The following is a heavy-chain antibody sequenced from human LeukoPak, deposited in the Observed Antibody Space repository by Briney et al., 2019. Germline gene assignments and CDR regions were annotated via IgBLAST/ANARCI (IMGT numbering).Heavy chain of an antibody. D-gene: IGHD2-21*02. CDR3: ARDQNKYCGGDCYPPGAFDI. CDR1: GFTFSSYW. CDR2: IYGDGSTT. J-gene: IGHJ3*02. V-gene: IGHV3-74*03. Sequence: GGSLRLSCAASGFTFSSYWMHWVRQAPGKGLVWVSHIYGDGSTTTYADSVKGRFTISRDNAKNTLYLQMNSLRAEDTAVYYCARDQNKYCGGDCYPPGAFDIWGQGTMVTVSS.